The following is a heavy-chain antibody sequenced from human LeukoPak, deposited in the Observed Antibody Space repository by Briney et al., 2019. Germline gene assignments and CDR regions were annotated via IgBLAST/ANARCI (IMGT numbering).Heavy chain of an antibody. V-gene: IGHV3-33*01. Sequence: GGSLRLSCGASGFTFSTYAMHWVRQAPGKGLEWVAVVWHDGRNIYYADSVKGRFTISRDNSKNILYLQMNSLRAEDTAVYYCARVIQSDYSCYWGPLILVTVSS. CDR3: ARVIQSDYSCY. CDR1: GFTFSTYA. CDR2: VWHDGRNI. D-gene: IGHD4-11*01. J-gene: IGHJ4*01.